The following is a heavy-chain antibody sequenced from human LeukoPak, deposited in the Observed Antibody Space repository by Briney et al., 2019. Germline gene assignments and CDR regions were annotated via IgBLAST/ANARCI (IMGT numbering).Heavy chain of an antibody. J-gene: IGHJ6*03. V-gene: IGHV3-66*01. CDR3: ARAREDPRGSYMDV. D-gene: IGHD1-26*01. CDR2: IYSGGST. Sequence: GGSLRLSCAASGFTVSSNYMSWVRQAPAKGPEWVSVIYSGGSTYYADSVKGRFTISRDNSKNTLYLQMNSLRAEDTAVYYCARAREDPRGSYMDVWGKGTTVTVSS. CDR1: GFTVSSNY.